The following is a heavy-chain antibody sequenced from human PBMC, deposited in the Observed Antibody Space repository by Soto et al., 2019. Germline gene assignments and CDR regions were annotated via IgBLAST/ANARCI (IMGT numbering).Heavy chain of an antibody. CDR3: ARRLRFQPYYFDY. CDR1: GGSISSSSYY. D-gene: IGHD3-3*01. V-gene: IGHV4-39*01. CDR2: IYYSGST. J-gene: IGHJ4*02. Sequence: SETLSLTCTVSGGSISSSSYYWGWIRQPPGKGLEWIGSIYYSGSTYYNPSLKSQVTISVDTSKNQFSLKLSSVTAADTAVYYCARRLRFQPYYFDYWGQGTLVTVSS.